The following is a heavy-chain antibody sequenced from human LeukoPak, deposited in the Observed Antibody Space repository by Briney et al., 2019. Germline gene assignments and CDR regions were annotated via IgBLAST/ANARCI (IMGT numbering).Heavy chain of an antibody. CDR2: IYYSGTT. CDR1: DDSINSGDYY. D-gene: IGHD3-10*01. V-gene: IGHV4-30-2*03. Sequence: SQTLSLTCTVSDDSINSGDYYWSWIRQPPGKGLEWIGSIYYSGTTYYNPSLKSRVTISVDTSKNQFSLKLSSVTAADTAVYYCARRIRYYTGSGSYYSWFDPWGQGTLVTVSS. J-gene: IGHJ5*02. CDR3: ARRIRYYTGSGSYYSWFDP.